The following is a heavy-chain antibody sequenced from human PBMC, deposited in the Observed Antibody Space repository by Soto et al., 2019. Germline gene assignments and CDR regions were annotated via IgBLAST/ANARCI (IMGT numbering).Heavy chain of an antibody. V-gene: IGHV1-2*02. J-gene: IGHJ6*02. CDR2: INPNSGGT. Sequence: ASVKVSCKASGYTFTGYYMHWVRQAPGQGLEWMGWINPNSGGTNYAQKFQGRVTMTRDTSISTAYMELSRLRSDDTAVYYCARNIAVAGPYYYYGMDVWGQGTTVTVSS. D-gene: IGHD6-19*01. CDR3: ARNIAVAGPYYYYGMDV. CDR1: GYTFTGYY.